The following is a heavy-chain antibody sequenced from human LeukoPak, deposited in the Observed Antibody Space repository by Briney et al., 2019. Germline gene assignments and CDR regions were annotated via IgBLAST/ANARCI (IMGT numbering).Heavy chain of an antibody. Sequence: SETLSLTCTVSGGSISSYYWSWIRQPPGKGLEWIGYIYYSGSTNYNPSLKSRVTISVDTSKNQFPLKLSSVTAADTAVYYCAREDSSGYYPSGAFDIWGQGTMVTVSS. CDR3: AREDSSGYYPSGAFDI. CDR2: IYYSGST. D-gene: IGHD3-22*01. V-gene: IGHV4-59*01. CDR1: GGSISSYY. J-gene: IGHJ3*02.